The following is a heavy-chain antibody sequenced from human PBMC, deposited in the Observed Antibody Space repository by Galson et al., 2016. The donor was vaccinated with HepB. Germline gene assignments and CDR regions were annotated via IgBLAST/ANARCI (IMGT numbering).Heavy chain of an antibody. J-gene: IGHJ5*02. Sequence: SETLSLTCLVNGGSVTNSDSYWAWIRQSPGKGLEWIGSILYTGESFHNPPLKSRVTTPIDLSKNHSSLRLSSLTAAATAVYYCACHRGSRYIRVNRFDPWGRGMLVTVSS. D-gene: IGHD1-14*01. CDR3: ACHRGSRYIRVNRFDP. CDR2: ILYTGES. V-gene: IGHV4-39*01. CDR1: GGSVTNSDSY.